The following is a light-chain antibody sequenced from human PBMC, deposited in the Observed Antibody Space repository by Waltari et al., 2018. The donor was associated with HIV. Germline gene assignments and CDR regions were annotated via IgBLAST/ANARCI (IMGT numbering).Light chain of an antibody. Sequence: EIVLTQSTGTLSLSPGERATLSCRASQSVSTTLAWYQQKPGQAPRLLIYGASSRATGIPDRFSGSGSGTDFTLTISRLEPEDFAVYYCQQYSNSGPITFGQGTRLEIK. J-gene: IGKJ5*01. CDR2: GAS. V-gene: IGKV3-20*01. CDR1: QSVSTT. CDR3: QQYSNSGPIT.